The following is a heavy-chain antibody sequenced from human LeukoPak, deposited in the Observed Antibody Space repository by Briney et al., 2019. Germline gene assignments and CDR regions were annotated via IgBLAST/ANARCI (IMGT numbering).Heavy chain of an antibody. Sequence: PSETLFLTCAVSGDSMTNYYWSWIRQPAGQGLEWIGHIYVSGRTNYNPSFKSRVSMSIDTSKKQFSLNLTSVSAADTAVYARDRWELTPAKGWFDSWGQGTLVTVSS. V-gene: IGHV4-4*07. J-gene: IGHJ5*01. CDR1: GDSMTNYY. CDR3: DRWELTPAKGWFDS. D-gene: IGHD1-26*01. CDR2: IYVSGRT.